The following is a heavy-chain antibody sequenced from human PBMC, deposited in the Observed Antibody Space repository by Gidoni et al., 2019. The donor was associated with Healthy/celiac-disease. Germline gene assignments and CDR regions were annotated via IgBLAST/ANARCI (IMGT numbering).Heavy chain of an antibody. Sequence: QVQLVESGGGVVQPGRSLRLSCAASGFTFSSYGMPWVRQAPGKGLEWVAVICYDGSNKYYADSVKCRFTISRDNSKNTLYLQMNSRRAEDTAVYYCARDFPTPQYDYVWGSYRQGAPDYWGQGTLVTVSS. D-gene: IGHD3-16*02. CDR2: ICYDGSNK. CDR3: ARDFPTPQYDYVWGSYRQGAPDY. J-gene: IGHJ4*02. V-gene: IGHV3-33*01. CDR1: GFTFSSYG.